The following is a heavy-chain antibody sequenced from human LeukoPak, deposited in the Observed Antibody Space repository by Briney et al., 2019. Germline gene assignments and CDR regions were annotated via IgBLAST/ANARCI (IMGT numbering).Heavy chain of an antibody. J-gene: IGHJ5*02. CDR3: AKDYHNDYGDVARWKMPDWFDP. CDR2: IRSKANSYAT. Sequence: PGGSLRLSCAASGFTFSGSAMHWVRQASGKGLEWVGRIRSKANSYATAYAASVKGRFTISRDDSKNTAYLQMNSLRAEDTAVYYCAKDYHNDYGDVARWKMPDWFDPWGQGTLVTVSS. CDR1: GFTFSGSA. D-gene: IGHD4-17*01. V-gene: IGHV3-73*01.